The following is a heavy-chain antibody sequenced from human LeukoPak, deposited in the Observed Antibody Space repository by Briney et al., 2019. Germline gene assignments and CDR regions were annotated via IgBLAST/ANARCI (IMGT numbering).Heavy chain of an antibody. D-gene: IGHD4-23*01. CDR2: INHSGST. J-gene: IGHJ4*02. CDR3: ARGLSYGGNSGKLDY. V-gene: IGHV4-34*01. Sequence: PGGSLRLSCEASGFTFSDYGIHWVRQPPGKGLEWIGDINHSGSTNYNPSLKSRVSISVDTSKNQFSLKLSPVTAADTAVYYCARGLSYGGNSGKLDYWGQGTLVTVSS. CDR1: GFTFSDYG.